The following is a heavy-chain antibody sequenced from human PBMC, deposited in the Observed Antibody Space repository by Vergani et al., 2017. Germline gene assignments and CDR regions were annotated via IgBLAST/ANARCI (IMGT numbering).Heavy chain of an antibody. CDR1: GYTFTGYY. Sequence: QVQLVQSGAEVKKPGASVKVSCKASGYTFTGYYMHWVRQAPGQGLEWMGWINPTSGGTNYAQKFQGRVTMTRDTSISTAYMELSRLRSDDTAVYYCARARIVGATTEAGYWGQGTLVTVSS. CDR2: INPTSGGT. J-gene: IGHJ4*02. CDR3: ARARIVGATTEAGY. D-gene: IGHD1-26*01. V-gene: IGHV1-2*02.